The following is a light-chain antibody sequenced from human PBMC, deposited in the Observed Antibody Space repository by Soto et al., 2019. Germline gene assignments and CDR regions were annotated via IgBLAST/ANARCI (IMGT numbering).Light chain of an antibody. CDR3: CSYAGSSTPVI. CDR1: TGDVGAYNF. CDR2: DAS. Sequence: QSALTQPRSVSGSPGQSVTISCTGTTGDVGAYNFVSWYQLHPGKAPKLMIYDASKRPSGVPDRFSASKSGNTASLTISGLQAEDEADYYCCSYAGSSTPVIFGGGTKVTVL. J-gene: IGLJ2*01. V-gene: IGLV2-11*01.